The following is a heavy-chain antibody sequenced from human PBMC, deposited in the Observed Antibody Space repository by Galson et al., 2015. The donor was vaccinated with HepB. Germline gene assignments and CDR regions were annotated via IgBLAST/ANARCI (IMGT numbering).Heavy chain of an antibody. D-gene: IGHD1-26*01. CDR1: GGTFSSYA. CDR3: ARVRGSYYYYYYMDV. Sequence: SVKVSCKASGGTFSSYAISWVRQAPGQGLEWMGGIIPIFGTANYAQKFQGRVTITADESTSTAYMELSSLRSEDTAVYYCARVRGSYYYYYYMDVWGKGTTVTVSS. CDR2: IIPIFGTA. J-gene: IGHJ6*03. V-gene: IGHV1-69*13.